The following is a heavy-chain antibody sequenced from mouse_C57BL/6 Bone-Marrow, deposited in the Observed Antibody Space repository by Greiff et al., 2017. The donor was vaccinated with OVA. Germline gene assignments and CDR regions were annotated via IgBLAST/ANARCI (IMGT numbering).Heavy chain of an antibody. D-gene: IGHD2-3*01. Sequence: QVHVKQPGAELVKPGASVKLSCKASGYTFTSYWMHWVKQRPGQGLEWIGMIHPNSGSTNYNEKFKSKATLTVDKSSSTAYMQLSSLTSEDSAVYYCARRIYDGYYVFAYWGQGTLVTVSA. J-gene: IGHJ3*01. CDR2: IHPNSGST. CDR1: GYTFTSYW. CDR3: ARRIYDGYYVFAY. V-gene: IGHV1-64*01.